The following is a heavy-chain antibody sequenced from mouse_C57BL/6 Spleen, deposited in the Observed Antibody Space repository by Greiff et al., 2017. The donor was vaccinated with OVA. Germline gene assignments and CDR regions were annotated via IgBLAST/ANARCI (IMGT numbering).Heavy chain of an antibody. D-gene: IGHD1-1*01. CDR2: IDPEDGET. J-gene: IGHJ1*03. CDR1: GFNIKDYY. Sequence: VQLKQSGAELVKPGASVKLSCTASGFNIKDYYMHWVKQRTEQGLEWIGRIDPEDGETKSAPKFPGKATITADTSSNPAYLQLSSLTSEDTAVYYCARGYYGSSHWYFDVWGTGTTVTVSS. CDR3: ARGYYGSSHWYFDV. V-gene: IGHV14-2*01.